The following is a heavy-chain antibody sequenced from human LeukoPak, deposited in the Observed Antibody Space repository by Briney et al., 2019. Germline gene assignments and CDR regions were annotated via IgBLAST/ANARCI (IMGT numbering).Heavy chain of an antibody. Sequence: GGSLRLSCAASGFTFSSYWMHWVRQAPEKGLVWVSRINSDGSSTSYADSVKGRFTISRDNAKNSVYLQMNSLRAEDTAVYYCAREMYYSRSDYYYMDVWGKGTTVTVSS. J-gene: IGHJ6*03. CDR3: AREMYYSRSDYYYMDV. CDR2: INSDGSST. V-gene: IGHV3-74*01. CDR1: GFTFSSYW. D-gene: IGHD3-10*01.